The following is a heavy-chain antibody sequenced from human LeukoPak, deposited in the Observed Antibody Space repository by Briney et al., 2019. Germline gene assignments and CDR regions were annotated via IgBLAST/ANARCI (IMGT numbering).Heavy chain of an antibody. Sequence: GGSLRLSCAASGFTFSSYSMNWVRQAPGKGLEWVPYISSSSSTIYYADSVKGRFTISRDNAKNSLYLQMNSLRAEDTAVYYCARDPSSWYYYYMDVWGKGTTVTISS. J-gene: IGHJ6*03. V-gene: IGHV3-48*01. CDR2: ISSSSSTI. CDR1: GFTFSSYS. CDR3: ARDPSSWYYYYMDV. D-gene: IGHD6-13*01.